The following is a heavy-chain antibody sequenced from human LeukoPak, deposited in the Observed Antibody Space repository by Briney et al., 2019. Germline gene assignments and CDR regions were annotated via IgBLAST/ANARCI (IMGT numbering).Heavy chain of an antibody. V-gene: IGHV4-61*01. D-gene: IGHD6-25*01. CDR3: ARDVGFD. CDR1: GGSVNSDNYY. J-gene: IGHJ4*02. CDR2: IFYTGST. Sequence: KPSETLSLTCTVSGGSVNSDNYYWSWIRQLPGRGLEWIGYIFYTGSTNYNPSLKSRVTISVDTSKNQFSLKVSPVTAADTAVYYCARDVGFDWGQGTLVTVSS.